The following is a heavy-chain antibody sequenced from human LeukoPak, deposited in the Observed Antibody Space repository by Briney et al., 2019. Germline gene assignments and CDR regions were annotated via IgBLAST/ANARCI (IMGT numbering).Heavy chain of an antibody. CDR1: GYTFTSYY. J-gene: IGHJ3*02. D-gene: IGHD3-22*01. CDR2: INPSGGST. V-gene: IGHV1-46*01. Sequence: ASVKVSCKASGYTFTSYYMHWVRQAPAQGLEWMGIINPSGGSTSYAQKFQGRVTMTRDMSTSTVYMELSSLRSEDTAVYYCAREISFSYYDSKDDAFDIWGQGTMVTVSS. CDR3: AREISFSYYDSKDDAFDI.